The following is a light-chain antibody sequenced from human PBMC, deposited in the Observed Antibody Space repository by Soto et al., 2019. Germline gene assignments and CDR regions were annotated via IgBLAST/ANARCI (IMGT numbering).Light chain of an antibody. CDR3: QQYLSTPVT. J-gene: IGKJ4*01. CDR1: QSVFSSSRNKSY. V-gene: IGKV4-1*01. Sequence: DNVMTQSPDSLAVSLGERATINCKSSQSVFSSSRNKSYLAWYQQKPGQPRKLLFYWASTRESGVPDRFSGSGSETDFTRTISSLQAEDVAAYYCQQYLSTPVTFGGGTKVEIK. CDR2: WAS.